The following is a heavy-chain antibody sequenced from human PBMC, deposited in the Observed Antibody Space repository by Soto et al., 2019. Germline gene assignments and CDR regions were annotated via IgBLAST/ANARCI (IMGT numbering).Heavy chain of an antibody. CDR3: ARPTYYYDSSGYYPFDY. CDR1: GGTFSSYT. Sequence: SVKVSCKASGGTFSSYTISWVRQAPGQGLEWMGGIIPIFGTANYAQKFQGRVTITADESTSTAYMELSSLRSEDTAVYYCARPTYYYDSSGYYPFDYWGQGTLVTVSS. J-gene: IGHJ4*02. V-gene: IGHV1-69*13. D-gene: IGHD3-22*01. CDR2: IIPIFGTA.